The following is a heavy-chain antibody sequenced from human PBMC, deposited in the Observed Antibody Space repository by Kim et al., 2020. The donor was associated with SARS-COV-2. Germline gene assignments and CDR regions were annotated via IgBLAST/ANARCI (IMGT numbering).Heavy chain of an antibody. CDR1: GYTFTSYD. Sequence: ASVKVSCKASGYTFTSYDINWVRQATGQGLEWMGWMNPNSGNTGYAQKFQGRVTMTRNTSISTAYMELSSLRSEDTAVYYCARLAVVVPAAIRGWYYYYYMDVWGKGTTVTVSS. J-gene: IGHJ6*03. CDR3: ARLAVVVPAAIRGWYYYYYMDV. D-gene: IGHD2-2*02. V-gene: IGHV1-8*01. CDR2: MNPNSGNT.